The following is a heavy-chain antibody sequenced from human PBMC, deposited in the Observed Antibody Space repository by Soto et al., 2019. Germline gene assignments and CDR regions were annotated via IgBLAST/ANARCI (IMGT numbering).Heavy chain of an antibody. Sequence: ASGKVSCKASGYTFTSYNINWVRQATGQGLEWMGWMNPNSGNTGYAQKFQGRVTMTRNTSISTAYMELSSLRSEDTAVYYCARGRGTHPPLFDYWGQGTLVTVSS. V-gene: IGHV1-8*01. J-gene: IGHJ4*02. CDR2: MNPNSGNT. CDR3: ARGRGTHPPLFDY. D-gene: IGHD1-1*01. CDR1: GYTFTSYN.